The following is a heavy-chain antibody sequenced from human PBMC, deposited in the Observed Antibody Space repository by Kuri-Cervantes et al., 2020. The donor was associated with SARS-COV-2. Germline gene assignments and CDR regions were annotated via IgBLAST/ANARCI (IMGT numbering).Heavy chain of an antibody. V-gene: IGHV4-38-2*02. J-gene: IGHJ4*02. CDR1: GHSVRSGYY. CDR3: ALRIVATIGFDY. D-gene: IGHD5-12*01. Sequence: SETLSLTCTVSGHSVRSGYYWGWVRQPPGKGLEWIGSIYHTGHTYYNPSLKSRVTISVDTSKNQFSLKLSSVTAADTAVYYCALRIVATIGFDYWGQGTLVTVSS. CDR2: IYHTGHT.